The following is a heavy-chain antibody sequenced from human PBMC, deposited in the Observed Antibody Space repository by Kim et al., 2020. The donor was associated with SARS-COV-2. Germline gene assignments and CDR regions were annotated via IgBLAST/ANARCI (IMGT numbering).Heavy chain of an antibody. CDR3: ARLPVTTNWFDP. J-gene: IGHJ5*02. CDR1: GGSISSYY. CDR2: IYYSGST. V-gene: IGHV4-59*01. Sequence: SETLSHTCTVSGGSISSYYWSWIRQPPGKGLEWIGYIYYSGSTNYNPSLKSRVTISVDTSKNQFSLKLSSVTAADTAVYYCARLPVTTNWFDPWGQGTLVTVSS. D-gene: IGHD4-17*01.